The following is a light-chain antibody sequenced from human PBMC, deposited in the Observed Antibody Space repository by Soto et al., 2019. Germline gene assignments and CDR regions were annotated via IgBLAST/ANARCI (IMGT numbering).Light chain of an antibody. CDR3: QHYNSYSEA. Sequence: DIQMTQSPSTLSASVGDRVTITCRASQSISSWLAWYQQKPGKAPKLLIYKASSLESGVPSRFSGSGSGTEFTLTISSLQPEDFAIYYCQHYNSYSEAFGQGTKVDI. V-gene: IGKV1-5*03. J-gene: IGKJ1*01. CDR2: KAS. CDR1: QSISSW.